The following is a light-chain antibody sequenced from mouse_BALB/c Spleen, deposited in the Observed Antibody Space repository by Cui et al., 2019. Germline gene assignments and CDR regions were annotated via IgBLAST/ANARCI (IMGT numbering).Light chain of an antibody. CDR1: SSVSY. V-gene: IGKV4-68*01. J-gene: IGKJ5*01. Sequence: QIVLTQSQAHMSASPGEKVTMTCSASSSVSYMYWYQQKPRSSPKPWIYLTSNLASGVPARFSGSGSGTSYSLTISSMEAEDAATYYCQQWSSNPLTFGAGTKLELK. CDR3: QQWSSNPLT. CDR2: LTS.